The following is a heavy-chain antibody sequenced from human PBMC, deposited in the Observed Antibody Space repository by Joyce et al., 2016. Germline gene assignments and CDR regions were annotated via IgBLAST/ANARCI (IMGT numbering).Heavy chain of an antibody. CDR2: INRDDSRI. CDR3: TTPSCAN. V-gene: IGHV3-48*03. Sequence: EVQLVEYGGGLVQPGGSLRLSGAASGIIFSNKEMNWVRQAPGKGLGWISSINRDDSRINYADSVRGRFTISRDNARNSLFLEMNSLRVEDTAMYYCTTPSCANWGQGSLVTVSS. CDR1: GIIFSNKE. D-gene: IGHD2-2*01. J-gene: IGHJ4*02.